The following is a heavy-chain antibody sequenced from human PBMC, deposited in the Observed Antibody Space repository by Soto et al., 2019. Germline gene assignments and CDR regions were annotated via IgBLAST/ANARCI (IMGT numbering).Heavy chain of an antibody. Sequence: SVKVSCKASGGTFSSYAISWVRQAPGQGLEWMGGIIPIFGTANYAQKFQGRVTITADESTSTAYMELSSLRSEDTAVYYCARDEDTAMVSYYYYGMDVWGQGTTVTVSS. CDR2: IIPIFGTA. J-gene: IGHJ6*02. CDR3: ARDEDTAMVSYYYYGMDV. CDR1: GGTFSSYA. D-gene: IGHD5-18*01. V-gene: IGHV1-69*13.